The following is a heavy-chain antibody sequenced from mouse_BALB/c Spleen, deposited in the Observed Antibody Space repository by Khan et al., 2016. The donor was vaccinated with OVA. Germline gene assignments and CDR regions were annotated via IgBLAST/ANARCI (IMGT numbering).Heavy chain of an antibody. J-gene: IGHJ4*01. V-gene: IGHV1S56*01. Sequence: QVQLKQSGPELVKPGASVRISCKASGYTFTSYYIHWVKQRPGQGLEWIGWIYPGNVNTDYNEKFKGKATLTADKSSSTAYMQLRSLPSEDSAVYFCARWGGNYPSYAIDYWGQGTSVTVSA. CDR1: GYTFTSYY. D-gene: IGHD2-1*01. CDR2: IYPGNVNT. CDR3: ARWGGNYPSYAIDY.